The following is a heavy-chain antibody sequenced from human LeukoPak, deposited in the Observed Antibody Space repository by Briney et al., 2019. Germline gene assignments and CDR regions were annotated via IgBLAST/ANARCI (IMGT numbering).Heavy chain of an antibody. V-gene: IGHV3-7*01. J-gene: IGHJ4*02. CDR1: GFIFTDYW. Sequence: GGSLRLSCAASGFIFTDYWMYWVRQAPGRGLAWVANIKEDGSEKNYVDSVKGRFTISRDNSKNTLYLQMNSLRVEDTAVYYCAKDQGAYYDSSGFYALAYWGQGTLVTVSS. D-gene: IGHD3-22*01. CDR3: AKDQGAYYDSSGFYALAY. CDR2: IKEDGSEK.